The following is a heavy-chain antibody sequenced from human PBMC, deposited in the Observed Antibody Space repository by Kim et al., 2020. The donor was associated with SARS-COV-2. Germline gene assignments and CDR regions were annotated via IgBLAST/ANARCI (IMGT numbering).Heavy chain of an antibody. CDR1: EYTFTSYA. CDR2: INAGNGNT. J-gene: IGHJ1*01. Sequence: ASVKVSCKASEYTFTSYAMHWVRQAPGQRLEWMGWINAGNGNTKYSQKFQGRVTITRDTSASTAYMELSSLRSEDTAVYYCARDFAVVTAIEYFQHWGQGTLVTVSS. D-gene: IGHD2-21*02. V-gene: IGHV1-3*01. CDR3: ARDFAVVTAIEYFQH.